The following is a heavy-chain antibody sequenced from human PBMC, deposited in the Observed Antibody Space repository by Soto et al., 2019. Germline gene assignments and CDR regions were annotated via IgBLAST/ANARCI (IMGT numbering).Heavy chain of an antibody. CDR3: AKRATGTYFDY. D-gene: IGHD1-1*01. J-gene: IGHJ4*02. CDR1: GFSFSSYA. Sequence: EVQLLESGGGLVQPGGSLRLSCAASGFSFSSYAMNWVRQAPGKGLEWVSVISGSGDSTDYADSVKGRFTISRDNSKNTLYLQMNSLRAEDTAVYYCAKRATGTYFDYWGQGTLVTVSS. V-gene: IGHV3-23*01. CDR2: ISGSGDST.